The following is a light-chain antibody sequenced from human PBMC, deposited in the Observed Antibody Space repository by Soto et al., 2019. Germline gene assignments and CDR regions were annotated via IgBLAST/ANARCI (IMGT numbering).Light chain of an antibody. J-gene: IGLJ2*01. V-gene: IGLV2-23*01. Sequence: QSVLTQPASVSGSPGQSITISCTGTSSDVGSYNLVSWYQQHPGKAPKLMIYEGSKRPSGVSNRFSGSKSGNTASLPISGRQDEDEADYYCCSYAGSSSHVVFGGGTKVTVL. CDR1: SSDVGSYNL. CDR2: EGS. CDR3: CSYAGSSSHVV.